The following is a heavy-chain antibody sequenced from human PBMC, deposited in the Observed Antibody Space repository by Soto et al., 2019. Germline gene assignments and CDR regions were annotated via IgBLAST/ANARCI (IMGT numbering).Heavy chain of an antibody. J-gene: IGHJ4*02. V-gene: IGHV1-18*01. CDR3: AIESSSSCHAY. CDR2: ISAYNGNT. Sequence: QVQLVQSGAEVKKPGASVKVSCKASGYTFTSYGISWVRQAPGQGLEWMGWISAYNGNTNYAQTPQGRATMTPDTSTSTAYMKLRSLTSDDTAVYYFAIESSSSCHAYWAPGTLVTFSS. D-gene: IGHD6-13*01. CDR1: GYTFTSYG.